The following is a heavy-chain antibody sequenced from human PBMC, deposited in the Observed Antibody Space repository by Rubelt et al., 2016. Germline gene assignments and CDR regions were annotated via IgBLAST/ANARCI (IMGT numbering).Heavy chain of an antibody. V-gene: IGHV4-39*07. D-gene: IGHD5-18*01. CDR3: ASYVDAADSPFDY. CDR2: IYYSRST. Sequence: QLQLQESGPGLVKPSETLSLTCTVSGGSISSSSYYWGWIRQPPGKGLEWIGSIYYSRSTYYNPSLKGRVTISVETAKNQFSLKLSSVTAADTAVYYCASYVDAADSPFDYWGQGTLVTVSS. J-gene: IGHJ4*02. CDR1: GGSISSSSYY.